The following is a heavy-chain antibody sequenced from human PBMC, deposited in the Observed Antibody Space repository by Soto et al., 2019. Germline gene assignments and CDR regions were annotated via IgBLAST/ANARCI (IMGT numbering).Heavy chain of an antibody. CDR3: AKFTIESIAARRQNRPYDIYYYGRDG. D-gene: IGHD6-6*01. J-gene: IGHJ6*04. V-gene: IGHV1-18*01. Sequence: ASVKVSCKASGYTFTSYGISWVRQAPGQGLEWMGWISAYNGNANYAQKLQGRVTMTTDTSTSTAYMELRRLRSDDTAVYYSAKFTIESIAARRQNRPYDIYYYGRDGWGKVNTVNVSS. CDR1: GYTFTSYG. CDR2: ISAYNGNA.